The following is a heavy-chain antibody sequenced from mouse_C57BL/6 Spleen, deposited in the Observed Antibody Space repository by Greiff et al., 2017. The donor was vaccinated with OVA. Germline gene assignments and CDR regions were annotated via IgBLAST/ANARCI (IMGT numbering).Heavy chain of an antibody. D-gene: IGHD2-1*01. Sequence: VQLQQSGAELVKPGASVKISCKASGYAFSSYWMNWVKQRPGKGLEWIGQIYPGDGDTNYNGKFKGKATLTADKSSSTAYMQLSSLTSEDSAVYFCARGEAYGNYDYWGQGTTLTVSS. V-gene: IGHV1-80*01. CDR3: ARGEAYGNYDY. CDR2: IYPGDGDT. J-gene: IGHJ2*01. CDR1: GYAFSSYW.